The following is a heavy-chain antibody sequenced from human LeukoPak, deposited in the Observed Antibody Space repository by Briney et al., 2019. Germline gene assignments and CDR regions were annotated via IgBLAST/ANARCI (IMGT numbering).Heavy chain of an antibody. Sequence: PSETLSLTCTVSGGSITSYYWSWIRQPPGKGLEWIGYIYYSGSTNYNPSLKSRVTISVDTSKNQFSLKLSSVTAADTAVYYCARDLQNYYDSNGYYYRSWFDPWGQGTLVTVSS. CDR1: GGSITSYY. J-gene: IGHJ5*02. D-gene: IGHD3-22*01. CDR3: ARDLQNYYDSNGYYYRSWFDP. CDR2: IYYSGST. V-gene: IGHV4-59*01.